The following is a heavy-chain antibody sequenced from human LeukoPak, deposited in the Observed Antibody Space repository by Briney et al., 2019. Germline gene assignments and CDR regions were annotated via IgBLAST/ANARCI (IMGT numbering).Heavy chain of an antibody. J-gene: IGHJ3*02. CDR3: ARGRPTWIQLRDDAFDI. CDR2: IYSGGST. Sequence: GGSLRLSCAASGFTVSSNYMSWVRQAPGKGLEWVSVIYSGGSTYYADSVKGRFTISRDNSKNTLYLQMNSLRAEDTAVYYCARGRPTWIQLRDDAFDIWGQGTMVTVSS. V-gene: IGHV3-53*01. CDR1: GFTVSSNY. D-gene: IGHD5-18*01.